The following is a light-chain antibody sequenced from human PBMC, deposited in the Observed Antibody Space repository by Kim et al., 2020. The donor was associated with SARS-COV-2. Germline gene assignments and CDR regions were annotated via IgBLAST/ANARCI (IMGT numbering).Light chain of an antibody. V-gene: IGLV1-47*01. CDR2: RNN. Sequence: QSALTQPPSASGTPGQRVTISCSGSTSNIGSNSVYWYQQLPGTAPKLLIYRNNQRPSGVSDRFSGSKSGASASLAISGLRSEDEDDYYCATWDDSLRGPVFGGGTQLTVL. CDR1: TSNIGSNS. CDR3: ATWDDSLRGPV. J-gene: IGLJ2*01.